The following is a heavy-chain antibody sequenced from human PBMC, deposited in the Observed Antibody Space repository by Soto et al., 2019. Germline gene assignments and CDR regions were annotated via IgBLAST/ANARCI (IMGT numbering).Heavy chain of an antibody. D-gene: IGHD2-15*01. J-gene: IGHJ6*02. CDR3: ARGLISVAQGYCSGGSCYTEFDYYSGMDV. V-gene: IGHV3-30-3*01. CDR2: ISYDGSNK. CDR1: GVTFSSYA. Sequence: GGSLRLSCAASGVTFSSYAMHGVRQAPGKGLEWVAVISYDGSNKYYADSVKGRFTISRDNSKNTLYLQMNSLRAEDTAVYYCARGLISVAQGYCSGGSCYTEFDYYSGMDVWGQGTTVTVSS.